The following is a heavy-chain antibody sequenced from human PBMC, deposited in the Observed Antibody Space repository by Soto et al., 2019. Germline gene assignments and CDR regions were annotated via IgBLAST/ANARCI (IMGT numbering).Heavy chain of an antibody. Sequence: EVQLLESGGGLVQPGGSLRLSCAASGFTFSSYAMSWVRQAPGKGLEWVSAISGSGGSTYYADSVKGRFTISRDNSKNTLYLQMNSLRAEDTAVYYCAKEDGVWDQLLDDAFDIWGQGTMVTVSS. D-gene: IGHD2-2*01. CDR2: ISGSGGST. V-gene: IGHV3-23*01. J-gene: IGHJ3*02. CDR1: GFTFSSYA. CDR3: AKEDGVWDQLLDDAFDI.